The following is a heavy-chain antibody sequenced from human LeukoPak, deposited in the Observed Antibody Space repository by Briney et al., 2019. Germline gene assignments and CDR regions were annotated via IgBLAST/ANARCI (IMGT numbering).Heavy chain of an antibody. Sequence: PSETLSLTCTVSGGSVSSGSYYWSWIRQPPGKGLEWIVYIYYSGSTNYNPSLKSRVTISVDTSKNQFSLKLSSVTAADTAVYYCARGRSIAARPLDYYYYYGMDVWGQGTTVTVSS. CDR1: GGSVSSGSYY. D-gene: IGHD6-6*01. CDR2: IYYSGST. J-gene: IGHJ6*02. V-gene: IGHV4-61*01. CDR3: ARGRSIAARPLDYYYYYGMDV.